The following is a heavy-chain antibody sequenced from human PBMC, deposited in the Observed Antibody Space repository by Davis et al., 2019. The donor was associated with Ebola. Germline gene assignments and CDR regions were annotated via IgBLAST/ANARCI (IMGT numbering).Heavy chain of an antibody. D-gene: IGHD3-22*01. CDR2: TGASSTS. Sequence: GGSLRLSCAVSGVTFRNYVMSWIRQSPGKGLEWVTYTGASSTSYANSVKGRFTVSGDRATNSLYLQMDSLRAEDTAVYYCARDLDYYDSSGYSHYFDYWGQGTLVTVSS. J-gene: IGHJ4*02. CDR1: GVTFRNYV. V-gene: IGHV3-11*06. CDR3: ARDLDYYDSSGYSHYFDY.